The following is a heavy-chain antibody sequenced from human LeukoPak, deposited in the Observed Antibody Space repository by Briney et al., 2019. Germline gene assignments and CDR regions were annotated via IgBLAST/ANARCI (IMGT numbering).Heavy chain of an antibody. J-gene: IGHJ5*02. CDR2: INPSGGST. CDR3: ARVSWLNPSFDP. CDR1: GYTFTSYY. V-gene: IGHV1-46*01. D-gene: IGHD3-9*01. Sequence: GASVKVSCKASGYTFTSYYMHWVRQAPGQGLEWMGIINPSGGSTSYAQKFQGRVTMTRDMSTSTVYMELSSLRSEDTAVYCCARVSWLNPSFDPWGQGTLVTVSS.